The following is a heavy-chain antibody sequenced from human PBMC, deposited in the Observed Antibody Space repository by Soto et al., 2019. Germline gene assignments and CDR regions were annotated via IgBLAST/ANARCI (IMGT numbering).Heavy chain of an antibody. J-gene: IGHJ6*02. CDR3: ARDWPYYGMDV. Sequence: QVQLQQWGAGLLKPSETLSLTCAVYGGSFSGYYWSWIRQPPGKGLEWIGEINHSGSTNYNPSLKSRVTISVDTSKNQFSLKLSSVAAADTAVYYCARDWPYYGMDVWGQGTTVTVSS. CDR2: INHSGST. V-gene: IGHV4-34*01. CDR1: GGSFSGYY.